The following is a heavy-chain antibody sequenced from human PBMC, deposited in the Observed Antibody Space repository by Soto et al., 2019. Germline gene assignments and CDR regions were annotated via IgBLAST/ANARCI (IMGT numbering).Heavy chain of an antibody. CDR3: AQDQGYGSSGYLY. V-gene: IGHV3-23*01. J-gene: IGHJ4*02. CDR2: ISGSGGST. D-gene: IGHD3-22*01. CDR1: GFTFSSYA. Sequence: GGSLRLSCAASGFTFSSYAMSWVRQAPGKGLEWVSAISGSGGSTYYADSVKGRFTISRDNSKNTLYLQMNSLRAEDTAVYYCAQDQGYGSSGYLYWGQGTLVTVSS.